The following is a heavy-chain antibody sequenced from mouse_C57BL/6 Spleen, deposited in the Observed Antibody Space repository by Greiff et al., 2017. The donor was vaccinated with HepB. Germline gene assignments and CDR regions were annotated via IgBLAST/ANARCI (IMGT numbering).Heavy chain of an antibody. V-gene: IGHV14-4*01. CDR2: IDPENGDT. CDR1: GFNIKDDY. Sequence: EVQLQQSGAELVRPGASVKLSCTASGFNIKDDYMHWVKQRPEQGLEWIGWIDPENGDTEYASKFQGKATITADTSSNTAYLQLSSLTSEDTAVYYCTTFPGYYYAMDYWGQGTSVTVSS. J-gene: IGHJ4*01. CDR3: TTFPGYYYAMDY.